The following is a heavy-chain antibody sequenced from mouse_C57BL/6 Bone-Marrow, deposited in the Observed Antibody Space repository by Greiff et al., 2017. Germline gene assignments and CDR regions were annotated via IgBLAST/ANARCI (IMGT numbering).Heavy chain of an antibody. J-gene: IGHJ3*01. Sequence: EVQRVESGGGLVKPGGSLKLSCAASGFTFSSYAMSWVRQTPEKRLEWVATISDGGSYTYYPDHVKGRFTISRDKAKNNLYLQMSHLKSEDTARYYCARQVWTGTFSYWGQGTLVTVSA. CDR2: ISDGGSYT. CDR1: GFTFSSYA. D-gene: IGHD4-1*01. CDR3: ARQVWTGTFSY. V-gene: IGHV5-4*01.